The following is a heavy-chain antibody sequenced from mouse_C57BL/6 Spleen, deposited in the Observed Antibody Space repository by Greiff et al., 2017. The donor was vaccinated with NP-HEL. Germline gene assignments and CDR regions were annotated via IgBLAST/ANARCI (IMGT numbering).Heavy chain of an antibody. Sequence: QVQLQQSGAELVKPGASVKISCKASGYAFSSYWMNWVKQRPGKGLEWIGQIYPGDGDTNYNGKFKGKATLTADKSSSTAYMQLSSLTSEDSAVYFCARDYGSSFPDFDVWGTGTTVTVSS. CDR2: IYPGDGDT. D-gene: IGHD1-1*01. V-gene: IGHV1-80*01. CDR1: GYAFSSYW. J-gene: IGHJ1*03. CDR3: ARDYGSSFPDFDV.